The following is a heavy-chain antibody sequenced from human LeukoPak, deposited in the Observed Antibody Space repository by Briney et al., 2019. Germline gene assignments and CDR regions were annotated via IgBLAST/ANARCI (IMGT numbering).Heavy chain of an antibody. CDR3: ARGYYDSSGYLDAFDI. D-gene: IGHD3-22*01. CDR2: ISAYNGNT. J-gene: IGHJ3*02. Sequence: ASVKVSCKASGYTFTSYGISWVRQAPGQGLEWMGWISAYNGNTNYAQKLQGRVTMTTDTSTSTAYMELRSLGSDDTAVYYCARGYYDSSGYLDAFDIWGQGTMVTVSS. CDR1: GYTFTSYG. V-gene: IGHV1-18*01.